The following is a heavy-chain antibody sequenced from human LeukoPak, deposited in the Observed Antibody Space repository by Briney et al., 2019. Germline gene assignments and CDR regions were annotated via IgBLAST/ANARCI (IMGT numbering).Heavy chain of an antibody. Sequence: GGSLRLSCAASGFTFSSYSMNWVRQAPGKGLEWVSYISSSGSTIYYADSVKGRFTISRDNAKDSLYLQMNSVRAEDTAVYYCGRGGRAADAFDIWGQGTMVTVSS. CDR3: GRGGRAADAFDI. V-gene: IGHV3-48*04. CDR1: GFTFSSYS. CDR2: ISSSGSTI. J-gene: IGHJ3*02. D-gene: IGHD6-25*01.